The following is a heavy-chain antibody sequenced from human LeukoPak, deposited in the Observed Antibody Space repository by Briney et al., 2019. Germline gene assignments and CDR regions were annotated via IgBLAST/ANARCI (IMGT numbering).Heavy chain of an antibody. V-gene: IGHV3-48*02. Sequence: GGSLRLSCVTTGFTFSDYSMNWVRQAPGKGLEWISYITASSNNIYYAASVRGRFTISRDNAKNSLYLQMNSMRDDHTAVYYCAREEHRSAWLIDYWGQGTLVTVS. D-gene: IGHD3-3*01. CDR2: ITASSNNI. CDR3: AREEHRSAWLIDY. J-gene: IGHJ4*02. CDR1: GFTFSDYS.